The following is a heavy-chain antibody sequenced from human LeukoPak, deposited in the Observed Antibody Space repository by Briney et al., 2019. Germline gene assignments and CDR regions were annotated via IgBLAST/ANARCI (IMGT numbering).Heavy chain of an antibody. CDR1: GGFCSDYH. CDR2: INHSGST. CDR3: AQFPPSLVSSYYGMDV. D-gene: IGHD5-24*01. J-gene: IGHJ6*02. V-gene: IGHV4-34*01. Sequence: ETVSHICAVYGGFCSDYHWSWIRQPPGKELEWIGQINHSGSTNYNPSLMIGVTISVDKSNNQRSLKLSSVTAAETAVYYCAQFPPSLVSSYYGMDVWGEETTVTV.